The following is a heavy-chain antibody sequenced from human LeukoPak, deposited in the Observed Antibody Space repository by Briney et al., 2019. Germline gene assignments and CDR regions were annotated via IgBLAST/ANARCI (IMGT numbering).Heavy chain of an antibody. D-gene: IGHD3-10*01. Sequence: PETLSLTCGVYGGSFTDCFWSWVRQPPGKRLEWIGEINHVGSTNYNPSLKSRVTLSVDKSTNQVSLNLTSVTVADTAVYYCARRLIIRGRFNDWGQGTLVTVSS. CDR1: GGSFTDCF. J-gene: IGHJ4*02. CDR3: ARRLIIRGRFND. CDR2: INHVGST. V-gene: IGHV4-34*01.